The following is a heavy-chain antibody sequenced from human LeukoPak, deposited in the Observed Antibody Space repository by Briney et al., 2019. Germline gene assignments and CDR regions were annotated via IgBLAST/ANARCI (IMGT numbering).Heavy chain of an antibody. D-gene: IGHD3-3*01. CDR1: GYTFSGYG. J-gene: IGHJ4*02. CDR2: LIPILCTT. CDR3: ATSGGCWSVFDY. Sequence: ASVKVSRKSSGYTFSGYGISWVRQAPGQGLEWMGRLIPILCTTNNGQRFRDRITITTYESTSTAYVERSSPKSDDTAVYYCATSGGCWSVFDYWGQGTLVTVSS. V-gene: IGHV1-69*05.